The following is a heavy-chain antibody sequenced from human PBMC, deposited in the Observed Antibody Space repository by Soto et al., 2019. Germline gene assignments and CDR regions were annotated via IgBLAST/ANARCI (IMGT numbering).Heavy chain of an antibody. Sequence: SVKVSCKASGGTFSSYAISWVRQAPGQGLEWMGGIIPIFGTANYAQKFQGRVTITADESTSTAYMELSSLRSEDTAVYYCARERSVMGYYYYGMDVWGQGTTVTVSS. J-gene: IGHJ6*02. CDR1: GGTFSSYA. CDR2: IIPIFGTA. D-gene: IGHD2-8*01. V-gene: IGHV1-69*13. CDR3: ARERSVMGYYYYGMDV.